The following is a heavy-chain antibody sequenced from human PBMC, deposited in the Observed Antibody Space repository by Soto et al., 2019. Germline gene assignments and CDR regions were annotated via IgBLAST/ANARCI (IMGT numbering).Heavy chain of an antibody. CDR3: VIMEGDTTPDGRYSYNHDMDV. J-gene: IGHJ6*02. V-gene: IGHV1-8*01. CDR1: GFRFINYE. Sequence: ASVKVSCKAFGFRFINYEIKWVRQASGQGLECLGWMSTESGVAGYAQRFKGRVTLTRNTSTSTAYMELSNLRSDDTAVYYCVIMEGDTTPDGRYSYNHDMDVWGQGTTVTVSS. CDR2: MSTESGVA. D-gene: IGHD2-15*01.